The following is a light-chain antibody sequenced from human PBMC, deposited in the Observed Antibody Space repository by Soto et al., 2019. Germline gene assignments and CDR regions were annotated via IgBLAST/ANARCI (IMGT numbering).Light chain of an antibody. CDR2: DAS. CDR1: QSISGR. J-gene: IGKJ4*01. CDR3: QQYGSSLT. V-gene: IGKV1-5*01. Sequence: DIHLTQSPSTLSAFVGDRVTISCRARQSISGRLAWYQQKAGRAPNLLIYDASTLETGVPLRFSGSGSGTEFTLTISGLQPDDFAVYYCQQYGSSLTFGGGTKVEIK.